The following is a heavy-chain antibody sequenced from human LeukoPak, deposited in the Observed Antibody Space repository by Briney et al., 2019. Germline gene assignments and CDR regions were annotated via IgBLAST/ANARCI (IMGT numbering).Heavy chain of an antibody. CDR2: ISSSSSYI. CDR1: GFTFSSYS. CDR3: ARVYRSGYSVDY. Sequence: GGSLRLSCAVSGFTFSSYSIDWVRQAPGKGLEWVSYISSSSSYIYYADSVKGRFTISRDNDKNSVYLQMNSLRDEDTAVYYCARVYRSGYSVDYWGQGTLVTVSS. J-gene: IGHJ4*02. V-gene: IGHV3-48*02. D-gene: IGHD6-19*01.